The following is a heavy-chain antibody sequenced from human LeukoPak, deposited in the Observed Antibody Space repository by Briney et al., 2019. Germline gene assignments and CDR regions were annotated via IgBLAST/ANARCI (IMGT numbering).Heavy chain of an antibody. V-gene: IGHV1-18*01. CDR3: AKDVGVVGVTVIRNYYSGMEV. CDR1: GYTFTSYG. J-gene: IGHJ6*04. D-gene: IGHD2-21*02. Sequence: GASVKVSCKASGYTFTSYGISWVRQAPGQGLEWMGWISAYNGNTNYAQKLQGRVTMTTDTSTSTAYMELRSLRSDDTAVYYCAKDVGVVGVTVIRNYYSGMEVWAKGPRFTVSS. CDR2: ISAYNGNT.